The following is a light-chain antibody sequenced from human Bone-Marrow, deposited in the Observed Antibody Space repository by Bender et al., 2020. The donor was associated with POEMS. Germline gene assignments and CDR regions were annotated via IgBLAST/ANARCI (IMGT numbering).Light chain of an antibody. V-gene: IGLV2-23*01. Sequence: QSALTQSASVSGSPGQSITISCSGTSSDVGNYNFVSWYQQLPGKAPKLIIYEGRRRPSGVSNRFSGSKSGNTASLTISGLRSEDEAAYFCQSYDSDLNGWVFGGGTKLTVL. CDR1: SSDVGNYNF. CDR2: EGR. J-gene: IGLJ3*02. CDR3: QSYDSDLNGWV.